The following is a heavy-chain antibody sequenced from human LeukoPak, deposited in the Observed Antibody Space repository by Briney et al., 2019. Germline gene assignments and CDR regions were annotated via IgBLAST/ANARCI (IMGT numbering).Heavy chain of an antibody. CDR2: ISSSGDII. D-gene: IGHD3-22*01. CDR1: GFTFSNYE. CDR3: AKDYPYYYDSSGYSLDYFDY. Sequence: GGSLRLSCAASGFTFSNYEMNWVRQAPGKGLEWVSYISSSGDIIYYAASVKGRFTISRDNSKNTLYLQMNSLRAEDTAVYYCAKDYPYYYDSSGYSLDYFDYWGQGTLVTVSS. V-gene: IGHV3-48*03. J-gene: IGHJ4*02.